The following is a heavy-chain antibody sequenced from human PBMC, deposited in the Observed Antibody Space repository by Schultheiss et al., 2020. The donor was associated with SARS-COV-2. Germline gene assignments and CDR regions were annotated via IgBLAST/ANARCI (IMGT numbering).Heavy chain of an antibody. CDR3: AKDPDGYNPGYFDY. Sequence: GGSLRLSCAASGFTFSSYGMHWVRQAPGKGLEWVAVISYDGSNKYYADSVKGRFTISRDNSKNTLYLQMNSLRAEDTAVYYCAKDPDGYNPGYFDYWGQGTLVTVSS. V-gene: IGHV3-30*18. CDR1: GFTFSSYG. J-gene: IGHJ4*02. D-gene: IGHD5-24*01. CDR2: ISYDGSNK.